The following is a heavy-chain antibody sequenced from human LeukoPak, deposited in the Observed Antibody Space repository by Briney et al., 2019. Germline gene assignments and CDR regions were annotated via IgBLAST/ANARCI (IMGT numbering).Heavy chain of an antibody. CDR1: GGSISTYY. Sequence: SETLSLTCTVSGGSISTYYWSWIRQPPGKGLEWIGSIYYSGSTYYSPSLKSRVTISVDTSKNQFSLKLSSVTAADTAVYYCARLSGAYGSGSYWGQGTLVTVSS. V-gene: IGHV4-39*01. CDR3: ARLSGAYGSGSY. CDR2: IYYSGST. D-gene: IGHD3-10*01. J-gene: IGHJ4*02.